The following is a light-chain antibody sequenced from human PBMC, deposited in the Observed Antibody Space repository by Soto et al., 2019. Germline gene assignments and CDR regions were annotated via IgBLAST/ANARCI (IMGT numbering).Light chain of an antibody. CDR2: KAS. J-gene: IGKJ2*01. V-gene: IGKV1-5*03. CDR3: QQYKSYPYT. CDR1: QSISSW. Sequence: DIQMTQSPSTLSASVGDRVTITCRASQSISSWLAWYQQKPGKAPKVLIYKASSLESGVPSRFSGSGSGTEFTLPIRNVQPDDSATYYCQQYKSYPYTFGQGTKLEIK.